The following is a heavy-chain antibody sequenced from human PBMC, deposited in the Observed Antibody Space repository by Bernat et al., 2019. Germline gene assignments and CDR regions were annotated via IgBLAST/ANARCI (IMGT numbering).Heavy chain of an antibody. CDR2: IWYDGSNK. D-gene: IGHD4-17*01. CDR1: GFTFSSYG. J-gene: IGHJ6*02. CDR3: TTDPYGDYAYYYYGMDV. Sequence: QVQLVESGGGVFQPGRSLRLSCAASGFTFSSYGMHWVRQAPGKGLEWVAVIWYDGSNKYYADSVKGRFTISRDDSKNTLYLQMNSLKTEDTAVYYCTTDPYGDYAYYYYGMDVWGQGTTVTVSS. V-gene: IGHV3-33*01.